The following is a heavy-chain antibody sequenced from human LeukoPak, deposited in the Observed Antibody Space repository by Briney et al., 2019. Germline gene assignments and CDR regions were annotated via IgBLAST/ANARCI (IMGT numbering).Heavy chain of an antibody. D-gene: IGHD3-10*01. Sequence: SETLSLTCTVSGGSISSGGYYWSWIRQPPGKGLEWIGEINHSGSTNYNPSLKSRVTISVDTSKNQFSLKLSSVTAADTAVYYCARGADQYYYGSGSYLDYWGQGTLVTVSS. CDR3: ARGADQYYYGSGSYLDY. CDR1: GGSISSGGYY. V-gene: IGHV4-39*07. J-gene: IGHJ4*02. CDR2: INHSGST.